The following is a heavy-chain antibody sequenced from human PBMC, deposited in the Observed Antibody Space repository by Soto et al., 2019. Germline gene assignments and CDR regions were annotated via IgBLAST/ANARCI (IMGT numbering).Heavy chain of an antibody. CDR2: INPNSGGT. J-gene: IGHJ4*02. Sequence: ASVKVFCKASGYTFTSYYRHWVREAPGQGLEWMGWINPNSGGTNYAQKFQGWVTMTRDTSISTAYMELSRLRSDDTAVYYCAKFFVATGGSSGWPWSFHYWGQGTLVTVSS. CDR1: GYTFTSYY. V-gene: IGHV1-2*04. CDR3: AKFFVATGGSSGWPWSFHY. D-gene: IGHD6-25*01.